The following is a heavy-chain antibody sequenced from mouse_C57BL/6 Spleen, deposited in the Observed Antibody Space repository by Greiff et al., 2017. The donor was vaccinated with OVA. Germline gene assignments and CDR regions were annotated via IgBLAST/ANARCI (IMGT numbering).Heavy chain of an antibody. D-gene: IGHD2-1*01. J-gene: IGHJ2*01. CDR1: GFSLSTSGMG. CDR2: IYWDDDK. Sequence: QVPLKVSGPGLLQSSPTLSLTCSFSGFSLSTSGMGVSWIRQPSGKGLEWLAHIYWDDDKRYNPSLKSRLTISKATSRNQVFLKITSVDTADTATYYWARDGNYPDYWGQGTTLTVSS. V-gene: IGHV8-12*01. CDR3: ARDGNYPDY.